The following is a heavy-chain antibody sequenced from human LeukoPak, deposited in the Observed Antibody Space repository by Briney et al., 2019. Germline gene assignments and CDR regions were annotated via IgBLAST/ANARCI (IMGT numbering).Heavy chain of an antibody. V-gene: IGHV3-23*01. CDR1: GFTFSSYA. D-gene: IGHD3-22*01. CDR2: ISGSGGST. CDR3: AKAGEGSGYQDAFDI. Sequence: GGSLRLSCAASGFTFSSYAMSWVRQAPGEGLEWVSAISGSGGSTYYADSVKGRFTISRDNSKNTLYLQMNSLRAEDTAVYYCAKAGEGSGYQDAFDIWGQGTMVTVSS. J-gene: IGHJ3*02.